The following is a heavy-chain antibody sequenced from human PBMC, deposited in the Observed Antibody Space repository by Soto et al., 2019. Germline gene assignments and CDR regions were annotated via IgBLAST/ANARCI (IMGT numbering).Heavy chain of an antibody. CDR2: IYYSGST. CDR3: ARDLLAAYMDV. J-gene: IGHJ6*03. D-gene: IGHD6-13*01. V-gene: IGHV4-59*01. CDR1: GGSISSYY. Sequence: PSETLSLTCTVSGGSISSYYWSWIRQPPGKGLEWIGYIYYSGSTNYSPSLKSRVTISVDTSKNQFSLKLSSVTAADTAVYYCARDLLAAYMDVWGKGTSVTAP.